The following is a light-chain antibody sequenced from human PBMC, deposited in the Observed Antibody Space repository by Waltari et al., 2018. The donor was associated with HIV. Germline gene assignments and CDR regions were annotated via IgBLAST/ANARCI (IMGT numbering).Light chain of an antibody. CDR3: CSYAGRFTSWV. CDR2: DVS. J-gene: IGLJ3*02. CDR1: SNDIGYYKY. V-gene: IGLV2-11*01. Sequence: QSALTQPRSVSGSPGQSVTITCTGTSNDIGYYKYVSWYQNRQGKAPRLMIYDVSDRPSGIPPRFSGSKSGNTASLTIFGLQAEDEGDYYCCSYAGRFTSWVFGGGTKVTVL.